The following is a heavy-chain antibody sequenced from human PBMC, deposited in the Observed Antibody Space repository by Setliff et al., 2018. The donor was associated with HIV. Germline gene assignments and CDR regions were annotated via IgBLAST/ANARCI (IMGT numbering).Heavy chain of an antibody. D-gene: IGHD3-10*01. CDR1: GYTFVTSG. CDR2: ISTYNGNT. CDR3: ARDSEAGV. J-gene: IGHJ4*02. Sequence: ASVKVSCKASGYTFVTSGMNWVRQAPGQGLEWMGWISTYNGNTNYAQKFQGRVTLTTDTSTNTAYMELRGLKSDDTAMYYCARDSEAGVWGQGTLVTVSS. V-gene: IGHV1-18*01.